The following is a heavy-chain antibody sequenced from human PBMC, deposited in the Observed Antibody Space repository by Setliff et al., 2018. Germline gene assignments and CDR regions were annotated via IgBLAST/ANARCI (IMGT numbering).Heavy chain of an antibody. CDR3: ARTCSGSGCYAGLES. D-gene: IGHD2-15*01. CDR2: IWDDGVKK. Sequence: GSLRLSCAASGFTFSSYRMHWVRQAPGKGLEWVAVIWDDGVKKYHADSVKGRFTISRDNSKNTLYLQMNSLRPEDTAVYYCARTCSGSGCYAGLESWGQGTPVTVSS. V-gene: IGHV3-33*08. J-gene: IGHJ4*02. CDR1: GFTFSSYR.